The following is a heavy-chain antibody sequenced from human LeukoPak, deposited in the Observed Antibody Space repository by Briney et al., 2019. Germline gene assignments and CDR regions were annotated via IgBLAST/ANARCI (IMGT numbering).Heavy chain of an antibody. V-gene: IGHV4-59*08. J-gene: IGHJ5*02. D-gene: IGHD2-2*01. CDR3: AGSDIVVVPAASFDP. Sequence: SETLSLTCTVSGGSISSYYWSWIRQPPGKGLEWIGYIYYSGSTNYNPSLKSRVTLSVDTSKNQFSLKLSSVTAADTAVYYCAGSDIVVVPAASFDPWGQGTLVTVS. CDR2: IYYSGST. CDR1: GGSISSYY.